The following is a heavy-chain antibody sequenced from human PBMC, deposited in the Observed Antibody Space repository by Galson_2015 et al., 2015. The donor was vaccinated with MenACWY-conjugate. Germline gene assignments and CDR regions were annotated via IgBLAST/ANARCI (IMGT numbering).Heavy chain of an antibody. D-gene: IGHD3-3*01. CDR1: GDSVSSNSAA. V-gene: IGHV6-1*01. CDR2: TYYRTQWYN. J-gene: IGHJ3*01. Sequence: CAISGDSVSSNSAAWNWLRLSPSRGLEWLGRTYYRTQWYNEYAVSVSGRIAIKADTSKNQFSLQLKSVSPDDPAVYYCASARKLWSDHDRVDARDFWGPVALVSVSS. CDR3: ASARKLWSDHDRVDARDF.